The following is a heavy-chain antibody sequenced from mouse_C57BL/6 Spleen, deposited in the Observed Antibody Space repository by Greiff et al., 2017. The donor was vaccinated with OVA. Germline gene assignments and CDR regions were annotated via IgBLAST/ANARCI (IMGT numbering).Heavy chain of an antibody. J-gene: IGHJ3*01. D-gene: IGHD2-4*01. V-gene: IGHV1-50*01. CDR3: AGYYDYDGGFAY. CDR2: IDPSDSYT. CDR1: GYTFTSYW. Sequence: QVQLQQPGAELVKPGASVKLSCKASGYTFTSYWMQWVKQRPGQGLEWIGEIDPSDSYTNYNQKFKGKATLTVDTSSSTAYMQLSSLTSEDSAVYYCAGYYDYDGGFAYWGQGTLVTVSA.